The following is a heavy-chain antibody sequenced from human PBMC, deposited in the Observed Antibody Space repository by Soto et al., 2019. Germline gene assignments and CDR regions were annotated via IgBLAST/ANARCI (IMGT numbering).Heavy chain of an antibody. D-gene: IGHD2-2*01. CDR3: ARGGGYQLLLDYYYYYGMDV. CDR1: GYTFTSYD. Sequence: GASVKVSCKASGYTFTSYDINWVRQATGQGLEWMGWMNPNSGNTGYAQKFQGRVTMTRNTSISTAYMELSSLRSEDTAVYYCARGGGYQLLLDYYYYYGMDVWGQGTTVTVSS. J-gene: IGHJ6*02. V-gene: IGHV1-8*01. CDR2: MNPNSGNT.